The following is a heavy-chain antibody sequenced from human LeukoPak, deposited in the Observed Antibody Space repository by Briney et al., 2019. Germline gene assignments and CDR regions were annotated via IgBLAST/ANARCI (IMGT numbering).Heavy chain of an antibody. CDR2: INPNSGGT. D-gene: IGHD3-3*01. V-gene: IGHV1-2*02. J-gene: IGHJ6*03. CDR1: GYTFTGYY. Sequence: ASVKVSCKASGYTFTGYYMHWVRQAPGQGLVWMGWINPNSGGTNYAQKFQGRVTMTRDTSISTAYMELSRLRSDDTAVYYCARDTAIFGVANYYMDVWGKGTTVTVSS. CDR3: ARDTAIFGVANYYMDV.